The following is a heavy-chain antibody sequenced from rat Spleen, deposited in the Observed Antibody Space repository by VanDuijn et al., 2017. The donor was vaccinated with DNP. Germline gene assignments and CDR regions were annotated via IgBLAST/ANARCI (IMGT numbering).Heavy chain of an antibody. J-gene: IGHJ2*01. CDR3: ASNPHIRTAAPFDY. V-gene: IGHV5S13*01. CDR1: GFTFSNYY. Sequence: EVQLVESGGGLVQPGRSLKLSCAASGFTFSNYYMAWVRQAPKKGLEWVATISTSGSRAYYPDSVKGRFTISRDNAKNTQYLQMDSLRSEDTATYYCASNPHIRTAAPFDYWGQGVMVTVSS. CDR2: ISTSGSRA. D-gene: IGHD3-8*01.